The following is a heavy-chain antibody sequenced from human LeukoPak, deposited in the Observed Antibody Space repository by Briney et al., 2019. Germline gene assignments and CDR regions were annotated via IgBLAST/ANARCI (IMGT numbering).Heavy chain of an antibody. J-gene: IGHJ4*02. CDR2: ISGSGGST. D-gene: IGHD6-19*01. CDR1: GFTFSSYA. V-gene: IGHV3-23*01. Sequence: GGSLRLSCAASGFTFSSYAMSWVRQAPGKGLEWVSAISGSGGSTYYADSAKGRFTISRDNSKNTLYLQMNSLRAEDTAVYYCAKDLSEQWLALWGQGTLVTVSS. CDR3: AKDLSEQWLAL.